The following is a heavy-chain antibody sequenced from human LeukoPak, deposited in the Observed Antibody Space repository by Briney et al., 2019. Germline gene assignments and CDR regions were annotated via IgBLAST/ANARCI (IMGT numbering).Heavy chain of an antibody. CDR1: GDSISSSNSY. V-gene: IGHV4-39*01. CDR2: LYYSGSS. D-gene: IGHD3-10*01. Sequence: SETLSLTCTVSGDSISSSNSYRGWIRQPPGKGLEWIGCLYYSGSSYCNPSLKSRVTISADTSKNQFSLKLTSVTAADTAVYYCVIMAGYWGQGTLVTVSS. CDR3: VIMAGY. J-gene: IGHJ4*02.